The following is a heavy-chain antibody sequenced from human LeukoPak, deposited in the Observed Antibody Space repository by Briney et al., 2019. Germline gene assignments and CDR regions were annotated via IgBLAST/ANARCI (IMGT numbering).Heavy chain of an antibody. V-gene: IGHV4-39*07. Sequence: PSETLFLTCTVSGGSISSGSDYWGWIRQTPGKGLEWIGNIYSSGPTYYNSSLKNRVTISLDTSKNQLSLKLSSVTAADTAVYYCARGLPITMIVVEAFDIWGQGTVVTVSS. CDR1: GGSISSGSDY. J-gene: IGHJ3*02. CDR2: IYSSGPT. CDR3: ARGLPITMIVVEAFDI. D-gene: IGHD3-22*01.